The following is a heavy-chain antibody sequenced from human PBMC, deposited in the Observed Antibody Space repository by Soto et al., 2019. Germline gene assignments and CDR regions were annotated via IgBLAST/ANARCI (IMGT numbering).Heavy chain of an antibody. V-gene: IGHV1-2*02. CDR1: GYSFTGHY. CDR2: VNLNTGGT. J-gene: IGHJ6*02. CDR3: ARDPSSFLGRVYGMDV. Sequence: QVQHVQSGAEVKKPGDSVKVSCKASGYSFTGHYMHWVRRAPGQGLEWMGWVNLNTGGTDYAQEFQRRVTMTTATSIRTVYLEVTRLKFDDTAIYYCARDPSSFLGRVYGMDVWGQGTAVTVSS.